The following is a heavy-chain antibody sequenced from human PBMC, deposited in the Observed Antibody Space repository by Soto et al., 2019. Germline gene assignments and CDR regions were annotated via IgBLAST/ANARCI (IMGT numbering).Heavy chain of an antibody. CDR2: IYYSGST. Sequence: QLQLLESGPGLVKPSETLSLTCTVSGGSISSSSYYWGWIRQPPWKGLEWIGSIYYSGSTYYNPSLKSRVTISVDTSKNQFSLKLSSVTAADTAVYYCARRKHGIVDYWGQGTLVTVSS. CDR1: GGSISSSSYY. CDR3: ARRKHGIVDY. D-gene: IGHD1-1*01. V-gene: IGHV4-39*01. J-gene: IGHJ4*02.